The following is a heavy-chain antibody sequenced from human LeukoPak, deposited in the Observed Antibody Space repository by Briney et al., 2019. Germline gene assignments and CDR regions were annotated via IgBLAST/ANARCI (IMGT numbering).Heavy chain of an antibody. V-gene: IGHV3-21*01. D-gene: IGHD6-19*01. CDR2: ISSSSYYI. Sequence: ETLSLTCTVSGGSISSSSYYWGWIRQPPGKGLEWVSSISSSSYYIHYADSVKGRFTISRDNAKNSLYLQMNSLRAEDTGVYYCARGSIALADHIGGYWFDPWGQGTLVTVSS. CDR3: ARGSIALADHIGGYWFDP. J-gene: IGHJ5*02. CDR1: GGSISSSS.